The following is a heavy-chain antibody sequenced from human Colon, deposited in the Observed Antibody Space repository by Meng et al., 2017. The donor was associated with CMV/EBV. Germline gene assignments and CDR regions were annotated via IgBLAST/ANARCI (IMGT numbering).Heavy chain of an antibody. V-gene: IGHV7-4-1*02. CDR3: ALEDILTGQYSFDY. CDR2: INSNTGNP. Sequence: SVDTSTTYAMNWVRQAPGQGLEWMGWINSNTGNPNYAQNFTGRFVFSFDTSLSTAYLQITSLKDEDTAVYFCALEDILTGQYSFDYWGQGSLVTVSS. J-gene: IGHJ4*02. D-gene: IGHD3-9*01. CDR1: VDTSTTYA.